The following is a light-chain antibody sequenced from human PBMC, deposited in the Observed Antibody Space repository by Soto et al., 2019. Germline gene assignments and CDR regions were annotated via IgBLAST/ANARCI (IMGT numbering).Light chain of an antibody. CDR2: DPS. Sequence: EIVMTQSPATLSVSPGESATLSCRASQSVSSNLAWYQQKPGQAPRLLMYDPSTRATGVPARFSGSGSGTEFTLTISSLQSEDFAVYYCQQYNNWPRTFGQGTKLEIK. CDR3: QQYNNWPRT. CDR1: QSVSSN. J-gene: IGKJ2*01. V-gene: IGKV3-15*01.